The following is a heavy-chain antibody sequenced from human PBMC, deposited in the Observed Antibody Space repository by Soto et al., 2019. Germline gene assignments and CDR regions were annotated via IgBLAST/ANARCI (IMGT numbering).Heavy chain of an antibody. Sequence: GGALRLSCAASGFTFSSYGMHWVRQAPGKGLEWVAVISYDGSNKYYADSVKGRFTISRDNSKNTLYLQMNSLRAEDTAVYYCAKSLLSGLYYFDYWGQGTLVTV. CDR2: ISYDGSNK. CDR1: GFTFSSYG. D-gene: IGHD3-3*01. CDR3: AKSLLSGLYYFDY. V-gene: IGHV3-30*18. J-gene: IGHJ4*02.